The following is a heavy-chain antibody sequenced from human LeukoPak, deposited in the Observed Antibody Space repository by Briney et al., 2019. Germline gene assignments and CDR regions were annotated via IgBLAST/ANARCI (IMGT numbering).Heavy chain of an antibody. CDR1: GGSFSGYY. V-gene: IGHV4-34*01. Sequence: SETLSLTCAVYGGSFSGYYWSWIRQPPGKGLEWIGEINHSGSTNYNPSLKSRVTISVDTSKNQFSLKLSSLTAADTAVYYCAIDLVTGTTGYWGQGTLVTVSS. J-gene: IGHJ4*02. CDR2: INHSGST. D-gene: IGHD1-14*01. CDR3: AIDLVTGTTGY.